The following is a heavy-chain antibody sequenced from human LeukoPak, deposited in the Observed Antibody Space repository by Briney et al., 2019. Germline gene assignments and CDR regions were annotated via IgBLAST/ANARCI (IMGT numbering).Heavy chain of an antibody. CDR2: IYHSGST. CDR1: GGSISSSNW. D-gene: IGHD3-10*01. J-gene: IGHJ5*02. Sequence: SETLSLTCAVSGGSISSSNWWSWVRQPPGKGLEWIGEIYHSGSTNCNPSLKSRVTISVDKSKNQFSLKLSSVTAADTAVYYCARGYYYGSGSYYTWFDPWGQGTLVTVSS. CDR3: ARGYYYGSGSYYTWFDP. V-gene: IGHV4-4*02.